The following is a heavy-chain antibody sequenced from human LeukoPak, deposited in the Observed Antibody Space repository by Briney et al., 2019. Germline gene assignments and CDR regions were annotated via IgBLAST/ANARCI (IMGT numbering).Heavy chain of an antibody. J-gene: IGHJ4*02. CDR1: GFTFSSYD. CDR2: ISRSGGST. V-gene: IGHV3-23*01. D-gene: IGHD6-6*01. CDR3: AKAVAARAGGYFDY. Sequence: PGGSLRLSCAASGFTFSSYDMSWVRQAPGKGLEWVSAISRSGGSTYYADSVKGRFTISRDNSKNTLYLQMNSLRAEDTAVYYCAKAVAARAGGYFDYWGQGTLVTVSS.